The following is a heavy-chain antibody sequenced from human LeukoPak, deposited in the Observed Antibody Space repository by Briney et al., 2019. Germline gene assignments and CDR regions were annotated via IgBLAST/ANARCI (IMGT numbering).Heavy chain of an antibody. J-gene: IGHJ6*03. CDR2: ISGYNGNT. CDR1: GGTFSSYA. Sequence: ASVKVSCKSSGGTFSSYAISWVRQAPGQGLEWMGWISGYNGNTNYAQKLQGRVTMTTDTSTSTAYMELRSLRSDDTAVYYCARVGDPYYYYMDVWGKGTTVTISS. D-gene: IGHD3-10*01. V-gene: IGHV1-18*01. CDR3: ARVGDPYYYYMDV.